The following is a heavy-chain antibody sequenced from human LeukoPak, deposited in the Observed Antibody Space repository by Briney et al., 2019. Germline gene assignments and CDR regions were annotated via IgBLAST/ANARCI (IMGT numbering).Heavy chain of an antibody. CDR1: GFTFSSYW. D-gene: IGHD6-13*01. V-gene: IGHV3-30*03. Sequence: PGGSLRLSCAASGFTFSSYWMSWVRQAPGKGLEWVAIISYDGSNKYYADSVKGRFTISRDNSRNTLYLQMNSLRAEDTAQYYCTSGIAASGTGSDYWGQGTLVTVSS. CDR3: TSGIAASGTGSDY. CDR2: ISYDGSNK. J-gene: IGHJ4*02.